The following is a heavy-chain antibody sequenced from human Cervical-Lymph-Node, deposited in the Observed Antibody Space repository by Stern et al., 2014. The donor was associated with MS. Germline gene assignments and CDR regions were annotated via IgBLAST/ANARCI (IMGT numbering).Heavy chain of an antibody. J-gene: IGHJ2*01. D-gene: IGHD2-2*01. CDR2: IYTRGGP. Sequence: VQLVQSGPGLVKPSQTLSLTCTVSGGSISSGSYYWGWIRQPAGKGLEWIGRIYTRGGPNNTPSHKRRAPISEDTPNNHTPRKESSVTAADTAVYYCAREDVVVPAAPPSRYFDLWGRGTLVTVSS. CDR1: GGSISSGSYY. CDR3: AREDVVVPAAPPSRYFDL. V-gene: IGHV4-61*02.